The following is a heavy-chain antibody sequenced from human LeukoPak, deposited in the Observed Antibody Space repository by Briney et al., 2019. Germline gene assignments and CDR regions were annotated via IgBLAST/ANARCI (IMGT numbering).Heavy chain of an antibody. V-gene: IGHV3-9*01. CDR2: IGWNSGSI. D-gene: IGHD3-22*01. CDR3: AKDYYDSSGYNRAGFDY. CDR1: GFTFDDYA. J-gene: IGHJ4*02. Sequence: PGGSLRLSCAASGFTFDDYAMHWVRQAPGKGLEWVSGIGWNSGSIGYADSVKGRFTISRDNAKNSLYLQMNSLRAEDTALYYCAKDYYDSSGYNRAGFDYWGQGTLVTVSS.